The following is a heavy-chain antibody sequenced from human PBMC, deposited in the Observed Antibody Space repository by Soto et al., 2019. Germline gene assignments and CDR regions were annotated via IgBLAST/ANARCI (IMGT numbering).Heavy chain of an antibody. CDR3: AREGALAGTDYYYGMDV. J-gene: IGHJ6*02. V-gene: IGHV3-33*01. Sequence: QVQLVESGGGVVQPGRSLRLSCAASGFTFSSYGMHWVRQAPGKGLEWVAVIWYDGSNKYYADSVKGRFTISRDNSKNTLYLQMNSLRAEDTAVYYCAREGALAGTDYYYGMDVWGQGTTVTVSS. CDR1: GFTFSSYG. D-gene: IGHD6-19*01. CDR2: IWYDGSNK.